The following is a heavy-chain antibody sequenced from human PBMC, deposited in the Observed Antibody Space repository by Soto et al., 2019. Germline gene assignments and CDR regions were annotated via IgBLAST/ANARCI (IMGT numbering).Heavy chain of an antibody. D-gene: IGHD6-13*01. J-gene: IGHJ6*02. CDR2: ISSSSSYI. Sequence: NPGGSLRLSCAASGFTFSSYSMNWVRQAPGKGLEWVSSISSSSSYIYYADSVKGRFTISRDNAKNSLYLQMNSLRAEDTAVYYCARDREQQLAYYYYYGMDVWGQGTTVTVSS. CDR3: ARDREQQLAYYYYYGMDV. V-gene: IGHV3-21*04. CDR1: GFTFSSYS.